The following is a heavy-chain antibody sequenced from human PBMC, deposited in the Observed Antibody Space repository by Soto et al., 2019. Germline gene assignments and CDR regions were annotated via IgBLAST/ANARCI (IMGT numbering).Heavy chain of an antibody. Sequence: GGSLRLSCAASGFTFSSYAMSWVRQAPGKGLEWVSAISGSGGSTYYADSVKGRFTISRDNSKNTLYLQMNSLRAEDTAVYYCATGPPSDYGDYYYYGMDVWGQGTTVTVSS. CDR3: ATGPPSDYGDYYYYGMDV. D-gene: IGHD4-17*01. CDR2: ISGSGGST. V-gene: IGHV3-23*01. CDR1: GFTFSSYA. J-gene: IGHJ6*02.